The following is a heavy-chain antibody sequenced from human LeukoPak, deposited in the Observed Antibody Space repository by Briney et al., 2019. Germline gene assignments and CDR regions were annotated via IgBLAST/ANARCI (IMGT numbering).Heavy chain of an antibody. CDR2: IIPIFGTA. CDR1: GGTFSSYA. V-gene: IGHV1-69*06. J-gene: IGHJ6*04. Sequence: GASVKVSCKASGGTFSSYAISWVRQAPGQGLEWMGGIIPIFGTANYAQKFQGRVTITADKSTSTAYMELSSLRSEDAAVYYCAREQGGGDLRVWGKGTTVTISS. CDR3: AREQGGGDLRV. D-gene: IGHD2-21*02.